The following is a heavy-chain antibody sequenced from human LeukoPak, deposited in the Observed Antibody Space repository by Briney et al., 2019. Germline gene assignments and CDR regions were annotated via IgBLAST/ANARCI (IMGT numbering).Heavy chain of an antibody. CDR3: AKDDAWLRFGE. Sequence: GGSLRLSCAASGFTFRNLGMHWVRQAPGKGLEWVSGISPSGDITYYADSVKGRFTISRDNSKNTLYLEVISLTAEDTAVYYCAKDDAWLRFGEWSQGTLVTVSS. CDR1: GFTFRNLG. V-gene: IGHV3-23*01. J-gene: IGHJ4*02. D-gene: IGHD3-10*01. CDR2: ISPSGDIT.